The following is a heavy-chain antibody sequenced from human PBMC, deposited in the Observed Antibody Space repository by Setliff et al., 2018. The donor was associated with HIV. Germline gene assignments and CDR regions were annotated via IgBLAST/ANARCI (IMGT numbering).Heavy chain of an antibody. CDR2: INPNSGGT. Sequence: ASVKVSCKASGYIFTGYYIHWIRQAPGQGFECVGWINPNSGGTNYAQKFQGRVTMTRDRSISTAYMELNRLTSDDTAIYCCARGTEYYYDISGYPPHYWGQGTLVTVSS. J-gene: IGHJ4*01. CDR3: ARGTEYYYDISGYPPHY. D-gene: IGHD3-22*01. V-gene: IGHV1-2*02. CDR1: GYIFTGYY.